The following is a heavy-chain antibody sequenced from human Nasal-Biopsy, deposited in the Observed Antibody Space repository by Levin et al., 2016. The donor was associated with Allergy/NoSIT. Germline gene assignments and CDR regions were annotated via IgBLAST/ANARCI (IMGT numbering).Heavy chain of an antibody. D-gene: IGHD4-23*01. CDR1: GGSISRSDYY. Sequence: SETLSLTCTVSGGSISRSDYYWSWIRQFPGKGLEWIGYIYYSGSSYHNPTLGGRFTISLDRSRNQFFLKLTSITAADTAIYYCAKVPDGGRYYFESWGQGTLVTVSS. J-gene: IGHJ4*02. CDR2: IYYSGSS. CDR3: AKVPDGGRYYFES. V-gene: IGHV4-31*03.